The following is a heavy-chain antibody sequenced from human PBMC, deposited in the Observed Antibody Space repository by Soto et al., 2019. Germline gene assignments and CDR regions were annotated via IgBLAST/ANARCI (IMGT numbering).Heavy chain of an antibody. CDR1: GGSLSDYF. Sequence: PETLSLTCVVSGGSLSDYFWSWLRQPPGKGLEWIGYFHYSGSTNYNPSLKSRVTISVDTSKNQFSLIVSSVTAADTAVYYCARRSGYCSGGSCYVAFDIWGQGTVVTVSS. CDR3: ARRSGYCSGGSCYVAFDI. D-gene: IGHD2-15*01. J-gene: IGHJ3*02. CDR2: FHYSGST. V-gene: IGHV4-59*08.